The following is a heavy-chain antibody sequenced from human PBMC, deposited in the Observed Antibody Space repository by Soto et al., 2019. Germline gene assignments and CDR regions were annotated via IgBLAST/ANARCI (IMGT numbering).Heavy chain of an antibody. Sequence: GGSLRLSCAASGFTFSSYGMHWVRQAPGKGLEWVAVIWYDGSNKYYADSVKGRFTISRDNSKNTLYLQMNSLRAEDTAVYYCARSRRTIVVVAAEFDYWGQGTLVTVSS. D-gene: IGHD2-15*01. J-gene: IGHJ4*02. CDR1: GFTFSSYG. CDR2: IWYDGSNK. CDR3: ARSRRTIVVVAAEFDY. V-gene: IGHV3-33*01.